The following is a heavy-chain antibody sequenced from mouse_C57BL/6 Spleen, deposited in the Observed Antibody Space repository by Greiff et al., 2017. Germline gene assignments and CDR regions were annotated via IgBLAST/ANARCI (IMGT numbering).Heavy chain of an antibody. CDR2: IYPSDSET. J-gene: IGHJ3*01. V-gene: IGHV1-61*01. D-gene: IGHD6-1*01. Sequence: QVQLKQPGAELVRPGSSVKLSCKASGYTFTSYWMDWVKQRPGQGLEWIGNIYPSDSETHYNQKFKDKATLTVDKSSSTAYMQLSSLTSEDSAVYYCARRGHDWFAYWGQGTLVTVSA. CDR3: ARRGHDWFAY. CDR1: GYTFTSYW.